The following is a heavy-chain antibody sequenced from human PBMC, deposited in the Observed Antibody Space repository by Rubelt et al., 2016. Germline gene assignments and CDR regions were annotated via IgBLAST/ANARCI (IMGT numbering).Heavy chain of an antibody. Sequence: QLQLQELGPGLVKPSETLSLTCTVSGGSISSSSYYWGWIRQPPGKGLEWIGSISYSGSTFYNPSLKSRVTISVDTSKNQFSLKLSSVTAADTAVYYCARGDIAAAGAPFDYWGQGTLVTVSS. CDR1: GGSISSSSYY. D-gene: IGHD6-13*01. J-gene: IGHJ4*02. V-gene: IGHV4-39*01. CDR3: ARGDIAAAGAPFDY. CDR2: ISYSGST.